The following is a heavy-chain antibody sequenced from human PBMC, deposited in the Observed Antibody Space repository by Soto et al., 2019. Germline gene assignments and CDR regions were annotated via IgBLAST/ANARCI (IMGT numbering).Heavy chain of an antibody. CDR3: AKSLITFGGVSHPQDY. CDR1: GFTFSSYG. V-gene: IGHV3-30*18. CDR2: LSYDGSNK. J-gene: IGHJ4*02. D-gene: IGHD3-16*01. Sequence: GGSLRLSCAASGFTFSSYGMHWVRQAPGKGLEWVSVLSYDGSNKYFADSVKGRFTISRDNSKFTLYLQMNSLRAEDTAVYYCAKSLITFGGVSHPQDYWGQGTLVTVSS.